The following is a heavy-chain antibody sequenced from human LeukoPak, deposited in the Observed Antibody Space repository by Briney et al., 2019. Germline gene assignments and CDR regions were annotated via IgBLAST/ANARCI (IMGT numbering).Heavy chain of an antibody. J-gene: IGHJ6*03. CDR2: ICTSGGT. CDR1: GGSSSSVSSY. Sequence: PSETLSLTCTVSGGSSSSVSSYWHSIRQPAGKGLEWIGRICTSGGTNYNPSLKSRVTISVDTSTNQFSLKLSTVTAADTAVYYCARDRYSSGWKYYYYYYMDVWGKGTTVTISS. D-gene: IGHD6-19*01. V-gene: IGHV4-61*02. CDR3: ARDRYSSGWKYYYYYYMDV.